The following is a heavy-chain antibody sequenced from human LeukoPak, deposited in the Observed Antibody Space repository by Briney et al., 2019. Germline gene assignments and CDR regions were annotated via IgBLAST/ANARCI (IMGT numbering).Heavy chain of an antibody. D-gene: IGHD3-22*01. CDR2: SSSSGSTI. CDR1: GFTFSDYY. CDR3: ARVGGGAYDSSGYYYVFFDY. V-gene: IGHV3-11*01. Sequence: PGGSLRLSCAASGFTFSDYYMSWIRQAPGKGLEWVSYSSSSGSTIYYADSVKGRFTISRHNAKSSLHLQMNSLRAEDTAVYYCARVGGGAYDSSGYYYVFFDYWGPGTLVTVSS. J-gene: IGHJ4*02.